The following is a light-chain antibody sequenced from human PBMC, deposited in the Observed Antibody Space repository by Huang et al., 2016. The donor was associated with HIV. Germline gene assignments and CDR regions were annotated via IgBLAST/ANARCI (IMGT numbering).Light chain of an antibody. CDR3: QQLHTYPIT. V-gene: IGKV1-13*02. J-gene: IGKJ5*01. CDR1: QDIGTS. Sequence: QLTQSPPSLSASVGDTIIISCRASQDIGTSLAWYQQKTGRAPKLLISGASTLQTGVPSRFSGVSAGTFFTLFITGLQPEDFATYYCQQLHTYPITFGQGHDWTL. CDR2: GAS.